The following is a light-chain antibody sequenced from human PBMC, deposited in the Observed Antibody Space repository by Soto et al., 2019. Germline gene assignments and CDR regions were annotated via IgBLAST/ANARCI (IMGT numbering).Light chain of an antibody. Sequence: EIVLTHSSGTLSLSSGERATLSWRASQSVSSNLAWYQQKPGQPPRLLISGASTRATGIPARFSGSWYGTEFTLTISSLQSEDFAVYDGQQYNNWPPMFGQGTKVDIK. CDR1: QSVSSN. V-gene: IGKV3-15*01. J-gene: IGKJ1*01. CDR2: GAS. CDR3: QQYNNWPPM.